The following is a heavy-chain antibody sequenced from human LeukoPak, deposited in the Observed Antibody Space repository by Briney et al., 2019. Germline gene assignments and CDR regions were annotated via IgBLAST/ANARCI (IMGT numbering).Heavy chain of an antibody. V-gene: IGHV4-4*07. CDR1: GGSISNYY. CDR2: IYSSGST. CDR3: ARRHGAAAGDASDI. D-gene: IGHD6-13*01. Sequence: SETLSLTCTVSGGSISNYYWSWIRKPARTGLEWIGRIYSSGSTNYNPSLKSRVTMSVDTSKNQFSLKLSSVTAADTAMYYCARRHGAAAGDASDIWGQGTMVTVSS. J-gene: IGHJ3*02.